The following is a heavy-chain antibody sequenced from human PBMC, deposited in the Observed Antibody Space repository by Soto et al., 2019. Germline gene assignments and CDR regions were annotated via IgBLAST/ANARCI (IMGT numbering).Heavy chain of an antibody. J-gene: IGHJ3*02. Sequence: GGSLRLSCAASGFTFSSYAMSWVRQAPGKGLEWVSAISGSGGSTYYADSVKGRFTISRDNSKNTLYLQMNSLRAEDTAVYYCAKDRIAVVIGIYAFDIWGQGTMVTVSS. CDR1: GFTFSSYA. D-gene: IGHD6-19*01. V-gene: IGHV3-23*01. CDR2: ISGSGGST. CDR3: AKDRIAVVIGIYAFDI.